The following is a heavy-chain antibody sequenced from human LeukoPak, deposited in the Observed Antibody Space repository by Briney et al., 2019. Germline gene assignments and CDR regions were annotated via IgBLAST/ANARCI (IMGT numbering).Heavy chain of an antibody. D-gene: IGHD3-10*01. CDR3: ARIWFGLYYYYYGMDV. CDR1: GGSISRYY. V-gene: IGHV4-59*08. J-gene: IGHJ6*02. Sequence: SETPSLTCSVSGGSISRYYWNWIRQPPGKAPEWIGYIYYSGSTNYNPSGSTNYNPSLKSRGTISVDTSKNQFSLKLSSVTAADTAVYYCARIWFGLYYYYYGMDVWGQGTTVTVSS. CDR2: IYYSGSTNYNPSGST.